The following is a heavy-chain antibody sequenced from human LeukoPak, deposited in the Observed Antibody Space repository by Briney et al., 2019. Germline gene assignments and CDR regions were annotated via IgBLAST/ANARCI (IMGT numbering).Heavy chain of an antibody. V-gene: IGHV5-51*01. J-gene: IGHJ4*02. Sequence: GESLKISCKGSGYSFTSYWIGWVRQMPGKGLEWMGIIYPGDSDTRYSPSFQGQVTISADKSISTAYLQWSSLKASDTAVYYCARLEGLWFGAVNYFDYWGQGTLVTVSS. CDR1: GYSFTSYW. CDR2: IYPGDSDT. CDR3: ARLEGLWFGAVNYFDY. D-gene: IGHD3-10*01.